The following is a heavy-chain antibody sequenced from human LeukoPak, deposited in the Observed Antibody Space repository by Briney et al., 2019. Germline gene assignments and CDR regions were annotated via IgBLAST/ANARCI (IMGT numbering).Heavy chain of an antibody. Sequence: GGSLRLSCAASGFTFSTYAMTWVRQAPGKGLEWVSSITGSGDGTSAADSVTGRFSISRDNSKTTLYLQMNSLRVEDTAVYYCAKAGLVRGGALDSWGQGTLVTVSS. CDR1: GFTFSTYA. J-gene: IGHJ4*02. CDR3: AKAGLVRGGALDS. CDR2: ITGSGDGT. V-gene: IGHV3-23*01. D-gene: IGHD4/OR15-4a*01.